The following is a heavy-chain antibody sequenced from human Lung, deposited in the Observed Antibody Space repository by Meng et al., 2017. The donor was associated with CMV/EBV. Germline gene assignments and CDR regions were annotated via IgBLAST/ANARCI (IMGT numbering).Heavy chain of an antibody. CDR1: GFYFSDYG. CDR3: ARSYNGKYYPPYYYYYYGMDV. Sequence: GGSLRLXCTASGFYFSDYGMHWVRQAPGKGLEWVTFIHYDESDKYYTDSVKGRFTISRDNSKKTLYLQMNSLRAEDTAVYYCARSYNGKYYPPYYYYYYGMDVWGQGTXVTVSS. D-gene: IGHD1-26*01. V-gene: IGHV3-30*02. J-gene: IGHJ6*02. CDR2: IHYDESDK.